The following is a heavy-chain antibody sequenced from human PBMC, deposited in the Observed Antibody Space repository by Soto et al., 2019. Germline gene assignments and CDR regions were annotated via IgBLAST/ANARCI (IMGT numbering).Heavy chain of an antibody. D-gene: IGHD5-12*01. CDR1: GGTFSSYT. V-gene: IGHV1-69*02. CDR3: ARGKWLRLEGSDYYYYGMDV. J-gene: IGHJ6*02. CDR2: IIPILGIA. Sequence: SVKVSCKASGGTFSSYTISWVRQAPGQGLEWMGRIIPILGIANYAQKFQGRVTITADKSTSTAYMELSSLRSEDTAVYYCARGKWLRLEGSDYYYYGMDVWGQ.